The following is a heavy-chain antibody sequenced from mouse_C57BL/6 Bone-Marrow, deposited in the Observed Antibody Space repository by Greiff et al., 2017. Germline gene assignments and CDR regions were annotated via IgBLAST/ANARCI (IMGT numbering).Heavy chain of an antibody. CDR3: ARGGLRGAWFAY. J-gene: IGHJ3*01. CDR1: GYTFTDYN. CDR2: LNPNNGGT. V-gene: IGHV1-22*01. Sequence: EVQLQQSGPELVKPGASVKMSCKASGYTFTDYNMHWVKQSHGKSLEWIGYLNPNNGGTSYNQKFQGKATLTVNKSSSTAYMELRSLTSEDSAVYYCARGGLRGAWFAYWGQGTLVTDSA. D-gene: IGHD2-4*01.